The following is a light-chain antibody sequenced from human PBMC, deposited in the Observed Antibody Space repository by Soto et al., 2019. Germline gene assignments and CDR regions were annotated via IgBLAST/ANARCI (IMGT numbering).Light chain of an antibody. Sequence: EIVLKQSPDTLSLSPGVGATLSCRASQSVSSSLAWYQQSPGQAPRLLIYGLSIRAIGIPDRFSGNGAGTDFTLPVSRLEPEDFAVYPCQQYGTSPFIFGGGTKVEIK. CDR1: QSVSSS. J-gene: IGKJ4*01. CDR3: QQYGTSPFI. CDR2: GLS. V-gene: IGKV3-20*01.